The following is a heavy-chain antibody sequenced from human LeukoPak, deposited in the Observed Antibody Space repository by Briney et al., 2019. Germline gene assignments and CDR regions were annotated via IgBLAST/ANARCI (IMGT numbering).Heavy chain of an antibody. V-gene: IGHV1-18*01. CDR1: GYTFTSYG. CDR2: ISAYNGNT. J-gene: IGHJ6*03. CDR3: ARAASGYYGSGSPPYYMDV. Sequence: GASVTVSCKASGYTFTSYGISWVRQAPGQGLEWMGWISAYNGNTNYAQKLQGRVTITTDTSTSTAYMELRSLRSGDTAVYYCARAASGYYGSGSPPYYMDVWGKGTTVTVSS. D-gene: IGHD3-10*01.